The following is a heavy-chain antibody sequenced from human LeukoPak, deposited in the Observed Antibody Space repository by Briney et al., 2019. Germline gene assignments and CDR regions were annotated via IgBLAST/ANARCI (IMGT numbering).Heavy chain of an antibody. J-gene: IGHJ5*02. CDR2: INPSGGST. D-gene: IGHD5-18*01. Sequence: ASVKVSCKASGYTFTSYYMHWVRQAPGQGLEWMGIINPSGGSTSYAQKFQGRVTMTRDTSISTAYMELSRPRSDDTAVYYCAGSDTAMVISPWGQGTLVTVSS. CDR3: AGSDTAMVISP. CDR1: GYTFTSYY. V-gene: IGHV1-46*01.